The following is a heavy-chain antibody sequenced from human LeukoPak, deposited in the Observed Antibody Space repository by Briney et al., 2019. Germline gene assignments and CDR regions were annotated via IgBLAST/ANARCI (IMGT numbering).Heavy chain of an antibody. V-gene: IGHV4-59*08. CDR1: GGSISSHY. CDR3: ARQHISNYYYFDY. D-gene: IGHD3-22*01. CDR2: IYYRGST. Sequence: SETLSLTCTVSGGSISSHYWNWIRQPPGKGLEWIGFIYYRGSTNYNPSLESRVTISVDTSRNQFSLKLSSVTAADTAVYYCARQHISNYYYFDYWGQGALVTVSS. J-gene: IGHJ4*02.